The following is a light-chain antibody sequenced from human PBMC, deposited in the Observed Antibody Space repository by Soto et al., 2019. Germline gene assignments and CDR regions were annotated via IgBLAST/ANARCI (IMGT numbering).Light chain of an antibody. Sequence: SYELTQPPSVSLFPGQTARITCSGEALPKQYAYWYQQKPGQAPVLVIYKDSERPSGIPERFSGSSSGTTVTLTISGVQAEDEADYYCQSADSSGIYQVFGTGTKVTVL. CDR3: QSADSSGIYQV. CDR2: KDS. CDR1: ALPKQY. J-gene: IGLJ1*01. V-gene: IGLV3-25*02.